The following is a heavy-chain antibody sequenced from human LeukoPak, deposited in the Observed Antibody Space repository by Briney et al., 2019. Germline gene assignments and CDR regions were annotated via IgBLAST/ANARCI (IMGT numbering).Heavy chain of an antibody. CDR1: GGSVSSDSYY. V-gene: IGHV4-61*01. CDR3: ARVGDHHNY. D-gene: IGHD2-21*01. CDR2: IYYSGST. J-gene: IGHJ4*02. Sequence: SETLSLTCTVSGGSVSSDSYYWSWIRQPPGKGLEWIGYIYYSGSTNYNPSLKSRVTISVDTSKNQFSLKLSSVTAADTAVYYCARVGDHHNYWGQGTLVTVSS.